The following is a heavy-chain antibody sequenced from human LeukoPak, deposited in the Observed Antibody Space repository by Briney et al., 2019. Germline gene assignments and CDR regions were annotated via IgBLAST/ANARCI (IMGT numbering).Heavy chain of an antibody. CDR2: ISYDGSNK. D-gene: IGHD6-19*01. CDR1: GSTFSSYA. CDR3: AREDEVAGWFDP. J-gene: IGHJ5*02. Sequence: PGGSLRLSCAASGSTFSSYAMHWVRQAPGKGLEWVAVISYDGSNKYYADSVKGRFTISRDNSKNTLYLQMNSLRAEGTAVYYCAREDEVAGWFDPWGQGTLVTVSS. V-gene: IGHV3-30-3*01.